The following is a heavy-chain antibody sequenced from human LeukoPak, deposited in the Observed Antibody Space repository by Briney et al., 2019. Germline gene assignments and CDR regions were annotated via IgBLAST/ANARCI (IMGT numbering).Heavy chain of an antibody. D-gene: IGHD3-22*01. CDR2: INPNSGGT. Sequence: ASVKVSCKASGYTFTSYYMHWVRQAPGQGLEWMGRINPNSGGTNYAQKFQGRVTMTRDTSISTAYMELSRLRSDDTAVYYCAREGYYYDSSGGDAFDIWGQGTMVTVSS. CDR1: GYTFTSYY. CDR3: AREGYYYDSSGGDAFDI. V-gene: IGHV1-2*06. J-gene: IGHJ3*02.